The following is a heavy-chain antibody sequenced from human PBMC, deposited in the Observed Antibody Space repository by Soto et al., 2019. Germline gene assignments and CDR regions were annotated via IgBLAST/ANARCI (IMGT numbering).Heavy chain of an antibody. D-gene: IGHD3-10*01. Sequence: GGSLRLSCAASGFTFSSYGMHWVRQAPGKGLEWVAVIWYDGSNKYYADSVKGRFTISRDNSKNTLYLQMNSLRAEDTAVYYCARAPALLWFGELSQFDYWGQGTLVTVSS. CDR1: GFTFSSYG. CDR2: IWYDGSNK. J-gene: IGHJ4*02. V-gene: IGHV3-33*01. CDR3: ARAPALLWFGELSQFDY.